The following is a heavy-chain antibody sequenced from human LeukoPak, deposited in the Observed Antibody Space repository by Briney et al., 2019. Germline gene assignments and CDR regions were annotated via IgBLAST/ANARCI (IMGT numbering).Heavy chain of an antibody. CDR2: INHSGST. Sequence: DPSETLSLTCAVYGGSFSGYYWSWIRQPPGKGLEWIGEINHSGSTNYNPSLKSRVTISVDTSKNQFSLKLSSVTAADTAVYYCARAALRSGYFAYWGQGTLVTVSS. D-gene: IGHD3-3*01. J-gene: IGHJ4*02. CDR3: ARAALRSGYFAY. V-gene: IGHV4-34*01. CDR1: GGSFSGYY.